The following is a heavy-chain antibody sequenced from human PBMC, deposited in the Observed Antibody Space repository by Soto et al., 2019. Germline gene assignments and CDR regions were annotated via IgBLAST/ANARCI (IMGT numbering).Heavy chain of an antibody. CDR1: GYTFTSFG. CDR3: ARDISYGSGTSYGY. CDR2: ISNHNGGT. D-gene: IGHD3-10*01. Sequence: QVQLVQSGAEVTKPGASVKVSCKASGYTFTSFGISWVRHAPGQGLEWMGWISNHNGGTNYAQKLQGRVTMTTDTSTSTAYMEVRSLTSDDTAVYYCARDISYGSGTSYGYWGQGTLVTVSS. J-gene: IGHJ4*02. V-gene: IGHV1-18*01.